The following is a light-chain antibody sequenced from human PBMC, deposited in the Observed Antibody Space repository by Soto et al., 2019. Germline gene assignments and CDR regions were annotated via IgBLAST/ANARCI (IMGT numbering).Light chain of an antibody. CDR1: QSVSSSY. CDR2: GAS. CDR3: QQSYSTPLT. Sequence: EIVLTQSPGTLSLSPGERATLSCRASQSVSSSYLAWYQQKPGQAPRLLIYGASSRATGIPDRFSGSGSGTDFTLTISSLQPEDFATYYCQQSYSTPLTFGPGTRLEI. V-gene: IGKV3-20*01. J-gene: IGKJ5*01.